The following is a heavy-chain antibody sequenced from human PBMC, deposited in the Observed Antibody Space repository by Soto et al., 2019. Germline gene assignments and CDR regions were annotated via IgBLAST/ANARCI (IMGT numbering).Heavy chain of an antibody. CDR2: ISGNGGVT. CDR3: AKDRVYCSGGSCQYNWVDS. Sequence: EVPLLESGGGLVQPGGSLRLSCAASGFTFGGYALSWVRQVSGKGLEWVSSISGNGGVTYHADSVKGRFTISRDNSKNMLYLQMNSLRDEDTAVYYCAKDRVYCSGGSCQYNWVDSWGQGTLVTVSS. CDR1: GFTFGGYA. V-gene: IGHV3-23*01. J-gene: IGHJ5*01. D-gene: IGHD2-15*01.